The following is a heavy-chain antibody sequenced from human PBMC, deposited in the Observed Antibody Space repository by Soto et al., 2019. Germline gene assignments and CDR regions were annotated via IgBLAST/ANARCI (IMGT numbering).Heavy chain of an antibody. D-gene: IGHD3-16*01. V-gene: IGHV4-34*01. CDR2: INHSGST. J-gene: IGHJ4*02. Sequence: QAQLQQWGAGLLKPSETLSLTCAVYGGSFSGYYWSWIRQPPGKGLEWIGEINHSGSTNYNPSLKSRVTISVDTSKNQFSLKLSSVTAADTAVYYCARGPSSAFPYYFDYWGQGTLVTVSS. CDR3: ARGPSSAFPYYFDY. CDR1: GGSFSGYY.